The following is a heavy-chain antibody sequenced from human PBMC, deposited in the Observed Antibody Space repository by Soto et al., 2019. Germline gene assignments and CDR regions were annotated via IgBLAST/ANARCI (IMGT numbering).Heavy chain of an antibody. CDR3: ASLPSYSPVDY. J-gene: IGHJ4*02. D-gene: IGHD6-13*01. CDR1: GFSFSSYT. CDR2: ISSSGTL. Sequence: EVQLVESGGGLVQPGGSLRLSCAASGFSFSSYTMNWVRQAPGKGLEWLSYISSSGTLYYADSVKGRFTISRDNGKNSLYLQMNSLRDEDTAVYYCASLPSYSPVDYWGQGTLVTVSS. V-gene: IGHV3-48*02.